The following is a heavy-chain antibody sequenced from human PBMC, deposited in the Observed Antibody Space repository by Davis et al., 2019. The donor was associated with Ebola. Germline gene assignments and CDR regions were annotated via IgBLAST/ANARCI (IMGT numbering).Heavy chain of an antibody. CDR3: AREIAVAGTPSHFDY. CDR1: GGSFSGYY. J-gene: IGHJ4*02. Sequence: PSETLSLTCAVYGGSFSGYYWSWIRQPPGKGLEWIGEINHSGSTNYNPSLKSRVTISVDKSKNQFSLKLSSVTAADTAVYYCAREIAVAGTPSHFDYWGQGTLVTVSS. V-gene: IGHV4-34*01. CDR2: INHSGST. D-gene: IGHD6-19*01.